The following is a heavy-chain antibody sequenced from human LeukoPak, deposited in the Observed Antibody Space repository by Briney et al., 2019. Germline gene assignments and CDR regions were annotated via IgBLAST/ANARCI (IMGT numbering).Heavy chain of an antibody. D-gene: IGHD5-18*01. CDR1: GGSFSGYY. CDR3: AKGAGGFSYYNWFDP. Sequence: SETLSLTCAVYGGSFSGYYWSWIRQPPGKGLEWIGEINHSGSTNYNPSLKSRVTISVDTSKNQFSLKLASVTAADTAIHYCAKGAGGFSYYNWFDPWGQGTLVTVSS. J-gene: IGHJ5*02. V-gene: IGHV4-34*01. CDR2: INHSGST.